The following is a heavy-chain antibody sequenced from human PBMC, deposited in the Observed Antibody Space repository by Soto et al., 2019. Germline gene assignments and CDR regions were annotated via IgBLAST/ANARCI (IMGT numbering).Heavy chain of an antibody. CDR1: EGTFSSYA. CDR2: IITLFGTA. Sequence: QVQLVQSGAEVKKPGSSVKVSCKASEGTFSSYAISWVRQAPGEGHEWMGGIITLFGTADYAHKFQGRVTITADESTSTADMELSSLRSEATAAYYCASVETQRYYYGMDVWGEGTTVTVSS. D-gene: IGHD2-15*01. CDR3: ASVETQRYYYGMDV. V-gene: IGHV1-69*12. J-gene: IGHJ6*04.